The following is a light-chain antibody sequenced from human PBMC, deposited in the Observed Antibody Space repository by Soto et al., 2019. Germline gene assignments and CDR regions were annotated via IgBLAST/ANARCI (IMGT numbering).Light chain of an antibody. CDR3: SSYTSSSTYV. J-gene: IGLJ1*01. CDR2: DVT. V-gene: IGLV2-14*01. Sequence: QSVLTRPASVSGSPGQSITISCTGTSSDFGSYKYVSWYQQHPGKAPKLMIHDVTNRPSGVSNRFSGSKSGNTASLTISGLQAEDEADYYCSSYTSSSTYVFGTGTKVTVL. CDR1: SSDFGSYKY.